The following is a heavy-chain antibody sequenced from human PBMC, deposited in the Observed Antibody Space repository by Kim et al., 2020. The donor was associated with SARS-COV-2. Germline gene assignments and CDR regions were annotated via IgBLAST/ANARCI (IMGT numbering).Heavy chain of an antibody. CDR3: ARDYDQHLDL. CDR1: GFTFSRYD. D-gene: IGHD6-13*01. J-gene: IGHJ5*02. V-gene: IGHV3-13*01. CDR2: IGTAADT. Sequence: GGSLRLSCAASGFTFSRYDIHWVRQPPGKGLEWVSAIGTAADTYYEDSVRGRFTVSREDDEDSAYLQMTSLRVGDTAIYYCARDYDQHLDLWGQGTLVTVSS.